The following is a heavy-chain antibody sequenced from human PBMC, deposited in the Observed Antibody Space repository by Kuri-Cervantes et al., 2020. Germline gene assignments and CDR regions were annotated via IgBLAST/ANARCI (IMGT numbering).Heavy chain of an antibody. V-gene: IGHV4-61*01. D-gene: IGHD2-15*01. CDR2: IYYSGST. Sequence: ESLKISCSVSGASVSGGSYYWSWIRQPPGKGLEWIGYIYYSGSTYYNPSLKSRVTISVDTSKNQFSLKLSSVTAADTAVYYCARGVEGFLDYFNYWGQGTLVTVSS. J-gene: IGHJ4*02. CDR1: GASVSGGSYY. CDR3: ARGVEGFLDYFNY.